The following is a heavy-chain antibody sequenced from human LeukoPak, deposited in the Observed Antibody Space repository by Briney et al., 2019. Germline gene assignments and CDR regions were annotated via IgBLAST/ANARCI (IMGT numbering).Heavy chain of an antibody. CDR3: ANAQQPYGSGSARN. D-gene: IGHD3-10*01. J-gene: IGHJ4*02. Sequence: PGGSLRLSCAASGFTFSSYGMHWVRQAPGKGLEWVAVIWYDGSNKYYADSVKGRFTISRDNSKNTLYLQMNSLRAEDTAVYYCANAQQPYGSGSARNWGQGTLVTVSS. V-gene: IGHV3-33*06. CDR2: IWYDGSNK. CDR1: GFTFSSYG.